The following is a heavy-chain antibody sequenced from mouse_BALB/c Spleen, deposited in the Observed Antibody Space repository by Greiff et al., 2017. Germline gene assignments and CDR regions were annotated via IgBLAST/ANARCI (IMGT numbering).Heavy chain of an antibody. V-gene: IGHV3-2*02. J-gene: IGHJ4*01. CDR3: ARSPDYYGLDY. CDR2: ISYSGST. CDR1: GYSITSDYA. Sequence: EVQRVESGPGLVKPSQSLSLTCTVTGYSITSDYAWNWLRQFPGNKLEWRGYISYSGSTSYTPSLKSRISITRDTSKNQFFLQLNSVTTEDTATYYCARSPDYYGLDYWGQGTSVTVSS.